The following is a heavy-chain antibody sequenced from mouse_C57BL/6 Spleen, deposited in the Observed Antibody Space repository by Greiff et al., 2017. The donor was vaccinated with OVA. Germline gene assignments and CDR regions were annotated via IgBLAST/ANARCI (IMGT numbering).Heavy chain of an antibody. CDR3: ARGGGTTVVATNWYFDV. Sequence: QVQLKQPGAELVKPGASVKLSCKASGYTFTSYWMQWVKQRPGQGLEWIGEIDPSDSYTNYNQKFKGKATLTVDTSSSTAYMQLSSLTSEDSAVYYCARGGGTTVVATNWYFDVWGTGTTVTVSS. D-gene: IGHD1-1*01. CDR1: GYTFTSYW. CDR2: IDPSDSYT. V-gene: IGHV1-50*01. J-gene: IGHJ1*03.